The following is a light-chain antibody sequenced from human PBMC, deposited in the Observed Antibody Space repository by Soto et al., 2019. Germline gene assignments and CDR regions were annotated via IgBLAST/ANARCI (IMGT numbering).Light chain of an antibody. J-gene: IGKJ4*01. CDR1: QSVTTSN. CDR3: QQYGRSPLG. CDR2: GAS. V-gene: IGKV3-20*01. Sequence: VLTQLPATISLSPGQRATLSYSASQSVTTSNLPCYQHKPPQAPTLLIYGASSRATGIPDRFSGSGSGTDFAPTISRLEPEDFAVYYCQQYGRSPLGFAGGTKV.